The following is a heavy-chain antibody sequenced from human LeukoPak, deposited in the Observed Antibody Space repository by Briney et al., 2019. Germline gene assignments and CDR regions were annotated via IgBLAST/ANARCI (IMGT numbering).Heavy chain of an antibody. CDR2: MNPNTGNA. CDR1: GYTFTNFD. CDR3: ARVGYSNSYDY. J-gene: IGHJ4*02. D-gene: IGHD1-26*01. V-gene: IGHV1-8*01. Sequence: ASVKVSCKASGYTFTNFDINWVRQATGQGLEWMGWMNPNTGNAGYAQKFQDRVTITWDASISTAYMGLSSLRSEDTAVYYCARVGYSNSYDYWGQGTQVTASS.